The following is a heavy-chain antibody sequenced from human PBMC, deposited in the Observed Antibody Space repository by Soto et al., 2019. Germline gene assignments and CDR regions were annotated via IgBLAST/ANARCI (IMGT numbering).Heavy chain of an antibody. CDR2: LSRGGGTT. J-gene: IGHJ3*01. CDR3: AKDGQYRTDGFDV. V-gene: IGHV3-23*01. CDR1: GLTFSSHG. Sequence: EAQLLESGGDWAKPGGSLRLSCAASGLTFSSHGMSWVRQAPGKGLEWIAGLSRGGGTTYYADSVKGRFTISRDNSKNTLDLIMNSLKVEDTALYYCAKDGQYRTDGFDVWGQGTMVTVSS. D-gene: IGHD6-6*01.